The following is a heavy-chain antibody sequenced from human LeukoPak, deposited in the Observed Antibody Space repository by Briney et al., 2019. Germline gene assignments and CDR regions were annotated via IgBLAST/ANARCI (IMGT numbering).Heavy chain of an antibody. CDR3: ARELYGDFLPGEY. Sequence: ASVKVSCKASGYNFLNYGVAWVRQAPGQGLEWIGWVSSHNNYANYAQIFQDRVTMTTDTSTSTAYMELRSLRSDDTALYFCARELYGDFLPGEYWRQGTLVTVSS. CDR1: GYNFLNYG. V-gene: IGHV1-18*04. J-gene: IGHJ4*02. D-gene: IGHD4-17*01. CDR2: VSSHNNYA.